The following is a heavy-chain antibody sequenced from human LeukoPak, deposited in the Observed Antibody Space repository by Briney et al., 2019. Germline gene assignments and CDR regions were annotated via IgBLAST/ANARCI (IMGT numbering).Heavy chain of an antibody. CDR3: ARRRGYYGSGGYYYYGMDV. D-gene: IGHD3-10*01. CDR2: IYYSGST. J-gene: IGHJ6*02. CDR1: GGSISSYY. Sequence: SGTLSLTCTVSGGSISSYYWSWIRQPPGKGLEWIGYIYYSGSTNYNPSLKSRVTISVDTSKNQFSLKLSSVTAADTAVYYCARRRGYYGSGGYYYYGMDVWGQGTTVTVSS. V-gene: IGHV4-59*08.